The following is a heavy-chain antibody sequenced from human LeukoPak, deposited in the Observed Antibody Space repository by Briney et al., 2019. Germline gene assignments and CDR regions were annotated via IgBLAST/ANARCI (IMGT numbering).Heavy chain of an antibody. CDR1: GFSFSSYW. CDR2: INRDGSVK. Sequence: GGSLRLSCAASGFSFSSYWMTWVRQGTGKGLEWVSNINRDGSVKNYMDSVKGRFTISRDNAKNSLYLQMNSLRAEDTAVYYCARVPIAVAGLDYWGQGTLVTVSS. V-gene: IGHV3-7*01. J-gene: IGHJ4*02. CDR3: ARVPIAVAGLDY. D-gene: IGHD6-19*01.